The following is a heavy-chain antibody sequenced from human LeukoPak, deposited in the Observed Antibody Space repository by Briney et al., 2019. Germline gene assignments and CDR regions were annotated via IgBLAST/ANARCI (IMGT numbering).Heavy chain of an antibody. J-gene: IGHJ6*03. CDR1: GGSISSNKW. D-gene: IGHD3-10*01. Sequence: SGTLSLTCAVSGGSISSNKWWSWVRQPPGKGLEWIGEIYHSGSSNYNPSLKSRVTISVDTSKNQFSLKLSSVTAADTAVYYCARLRGVVRGVKNYYYYMDVWGKGTTVTISS. CDR2: IYHSGSS. V-gene: IGHV4-4*02. CDR3: ARLRGVVRGVKNYYYYMDV.